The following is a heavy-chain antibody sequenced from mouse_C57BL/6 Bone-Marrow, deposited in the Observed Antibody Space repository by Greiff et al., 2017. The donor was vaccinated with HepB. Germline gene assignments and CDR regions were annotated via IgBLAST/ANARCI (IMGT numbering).Heavy chain of an antibody. V-gene: IGHV1-15*01. CDR1: GYTFTDYE. CDR2: IDPETGGT. CDR3: TRGDWDRGY. Sequence: QVQLQQSGAELVRPGASVTLSCKASGYTFTDYEMHWVKQTPVHGLEWIGAIDPETGGTAYNQKFKGKAILTADKSSSTAYMELRSLTSEDSAVYYCTRGDWDRGYWGQGTTLTVSS. D-gene: IGHD4-1*01. J-gene: IGHJ2*01.